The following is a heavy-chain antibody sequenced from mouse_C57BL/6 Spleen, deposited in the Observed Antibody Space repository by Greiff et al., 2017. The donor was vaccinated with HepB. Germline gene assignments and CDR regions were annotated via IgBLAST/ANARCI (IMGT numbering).Heavy chain of an antibody. CDR3: AREGEDYYAMDY. Sequence: VQLQQPGAELVKPGASVKMSCKASGYTFTSYWITWVKQRPGQGLEWIGDIYPGSGSTNYNEKFKSKATLTVDTSSSTAYMLLSSLTSEDSAVYYGAREGEDYYAMDYWGQGTSVTVSS. J-gene: IGHJ4*01. CDR1: GYTFTSYW. V-gene: IGHV1-55*01. CDR2: IYPGSGST.